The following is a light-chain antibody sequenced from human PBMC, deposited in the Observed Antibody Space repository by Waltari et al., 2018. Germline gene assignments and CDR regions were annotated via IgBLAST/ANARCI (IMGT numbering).Light chain of an antibody. CDR1: SSDVGNYKR. V-gene: IGLV2-23*02. CDR2: AVS. CDR3: SSYAGSSKGV. Sequence: QSALTQPASVSGSPGQSITISCTGTSSDVGNYKRVSWYQQHPGKAPNLMIYAVSNRPSGVADRFSGSKSGDMASLTISGLQPEDEAEYFCSSYAGSSKGVFGGGTKVTVL. J-gene: IGLJ2*01.